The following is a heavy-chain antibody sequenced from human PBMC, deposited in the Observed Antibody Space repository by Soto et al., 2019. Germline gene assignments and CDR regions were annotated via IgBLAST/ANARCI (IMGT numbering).Heavy chain of an antibody. CDR1: GFTFSSCS. CDR3: ARVKVVTATDF. V-gene: IGHV3-48*02. D-gene: IGHD2-21*02. J-gene: IGHJ4*02. Sequence: EVQLVESGGGLVQPGGSLRLSGAASGFTFSSCSMNWVRQAPGKGLAWVSYISSSSSTIYYAESVKGRFTISRDKAKNSLYLQMHCRRDGDTAVYYCARVKVVTATDFWGQGTLVTVSS. CDR2: ISSSSSTI.